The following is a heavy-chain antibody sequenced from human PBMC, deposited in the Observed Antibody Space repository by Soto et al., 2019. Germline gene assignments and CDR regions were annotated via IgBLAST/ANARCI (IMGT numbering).Heavy chain of an antibody. CDR3: ARGFSSSWYLDY. Sequence: QVQLQQWGAGLLKPSETLSLTCAVYGGSFSGYYWSWIRQPPGKGLEWIGEINHSGSTNYNPSLKRRVTISVDTSKNQFSLKLSSVTAADTAVYYCARGFSSSWYLDYWGQGTLVTVSS. CDR2: INHSGST. CDR1: GGSFSGYY. D-gene: IGHD6-13*01. V-gene: IGHV4-34*01. J-gene: IGHJ4*02.